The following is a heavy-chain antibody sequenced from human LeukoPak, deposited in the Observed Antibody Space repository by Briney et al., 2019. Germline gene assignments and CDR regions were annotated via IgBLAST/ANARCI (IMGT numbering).Heavy chain of an antibody. Sequence: SETLSLTCTVSGGSISSSNYYWGWIRQHPGKGLEWFGTTSYDGGAYYNPSLQSRVTISVDTSKNQFSLKLNSVTAADTAVYYCARANRNYYDTGGLYYWGQGTLVTVSS. D-gene: IGHD3-22*01. J-gene: IGHJ4*02. CDR1: GGSISSSNYY. CDR3: ARANRNYYDTGGLYY. V-gene: IGHV4-39*07. CDR2: TSYDGGA.